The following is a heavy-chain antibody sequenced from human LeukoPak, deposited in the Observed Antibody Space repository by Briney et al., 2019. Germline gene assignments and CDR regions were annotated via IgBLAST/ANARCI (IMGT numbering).Heavy chain of an antibody. CDR2: ISYDGSNR. CDR1: GFTFSSYA. Sequence: GRSLRLSCAASGFTFSSYAMHWVRQAPGKGLEWVAVISYDGSNRYYADSVKGRFTLSRDNSKNTLYLQMNSLRAEDTAVYYCVRERDYYFGYWGQGTLVTVSS. J-gene: IGHJ4*02. CDR3: VRERDYYFGY. D-gene: IGHD2-21*02. V-gene: IGHV3-30-3*01.